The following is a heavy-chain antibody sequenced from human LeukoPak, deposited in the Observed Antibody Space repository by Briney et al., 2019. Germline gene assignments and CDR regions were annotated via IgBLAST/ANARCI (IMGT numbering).Heavy chain of an antibody. J-gene: IGHJ4*02. D-gene: IGHD3-22*01. CDR1: GGSFSGYY. CDR2: IYHSGST. CDR3: ARDGYYDSSGYYYDRSDY. Sequence: SETLSLTCAVYGGSFSGYYWGWIRQPPGKGLEWIGSIYHSGSTYYNPSLKSRVTISVDTSKNQFSLKLSSVTAADTAVYYCARDGYYDSSGYYYDRSDYWGQGTLVTVSS. V-gene: IGHV4-38-2*02.